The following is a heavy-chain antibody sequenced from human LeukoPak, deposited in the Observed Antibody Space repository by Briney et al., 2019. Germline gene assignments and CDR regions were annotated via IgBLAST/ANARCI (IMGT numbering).Heavy chain of an antibody. J-gene: IGHJ4*02. CDR1: GFTFSSYW. D-gene: IGHD6-6*01. Sequence: GGSLRLSCAASGFTFSSYWMSWVRQAPGKGLEWVANIKQDGSEKHYVDSVKGRFTISRDNAKNSLYLQMNSLRAEDTAVYYCARERFIAARPLDYWGQGTLVTVSS. CDR2: IKQDGSEK. CDR3: ARERFIAARPLDY. V-gene: IGHV3-7*01.